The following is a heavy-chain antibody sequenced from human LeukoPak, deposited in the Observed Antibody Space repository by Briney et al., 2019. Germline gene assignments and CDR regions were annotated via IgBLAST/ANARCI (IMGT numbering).Heavy chain of an antibody. J-gene: IGHJ4*02. CDR1: GGSISSYY. CDR3: AKLFESGTYNNFFHY. D-gene: IGHD3-10*01. CDR2: IYYSGST. Sequence: PSETLSLTCTVSGGSISSYYWSWIRQPPGKGLEWIGYIYYSGSTNYKPSLKSRVTISVDTSKNQFSLKLSSVTAADTAIYYCAKLFESGTYNNFFHYWGQGTLVTVFS. V-gene: IGHV4-59*01.